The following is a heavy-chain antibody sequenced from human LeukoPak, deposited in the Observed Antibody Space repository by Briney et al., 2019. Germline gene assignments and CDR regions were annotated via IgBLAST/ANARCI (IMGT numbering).Heavy chain of an antibody. V-gene: IGHV1-2*05. CDR2: INPNSGGT. CDR3: ATQPLRSYGNYYYFDY. D-gene: IGHD5-18*01. Sequence: ASVKVSCKASGYTFTGYYMHWVRQAPGQGLEWMGRINPNSGGTNYAQKFEGRVTMTRDTTISTAYMELSRLRSDDTGVYYCATQPLRSYGNYYYFDYWGQGTLVTVSS. CDR1: GYTFTGYY. J-gene: IGHJ4*02.